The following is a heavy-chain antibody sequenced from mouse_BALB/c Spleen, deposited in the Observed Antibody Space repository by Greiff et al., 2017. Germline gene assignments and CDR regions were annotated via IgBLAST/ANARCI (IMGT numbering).Heavy chain of an antibody. CDR2: IWSGGST. J-gene: IGHJ4*01. CDR3: ASLYYGNSYAMDY. Sequence: VHLVESGPGLVQPSQSLSITCTVSGFSLTSYGVHWVRQSPGKGLEWLGVIWSGGSTDYNAAFISRLSISKDNSKSQVFFKMNSLQADDTAIYYCASLYYGNSYAMDYWGQGTSVTVSS. CDR1: GFSLTSYG. D-gene: IGHD2-1*01. V-gene: IGHV2-4-1*01.